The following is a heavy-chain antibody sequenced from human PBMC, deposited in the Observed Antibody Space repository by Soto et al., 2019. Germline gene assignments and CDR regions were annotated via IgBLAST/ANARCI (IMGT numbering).Heavy chain of an antibody. D-gene: IGHD1-26*01. J-gene: IGHJ6*02. CDR2: IIPIFGTA. CDR3: ARGRVGATVDYYYYGMDV. Sequence: SVKVSCKASGGTFSSYAISWVRQAPGQGLEWMGGIIPIFGTANYAQKFQGRVTITADESTSTAYMELSSLRSEDTAVYYCARGRVGATVDYYYYGMDVWGQGTTVTSP. CDR1: GGTFSSYA. V-gene: IGHV1-69*13.